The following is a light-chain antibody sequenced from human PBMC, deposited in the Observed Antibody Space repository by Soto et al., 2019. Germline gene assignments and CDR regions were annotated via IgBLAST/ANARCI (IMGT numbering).Light chain of an antibody. J-gene: IGKJ4*01. V-gene: IGKV1-12*01. CDR3: QPANSFPLT. Sequence: DIQMTQSPSSVSASVGDRVTITCRASQGISSWLAWYQQKPGTAPKLLIHAASTLQSGVPSRFSGSGSATDFTLTISSLQPEGLATDDWQPANSFPLTFGGGTKVEIK. CDR1: QGISSW. CDR2: AAS.